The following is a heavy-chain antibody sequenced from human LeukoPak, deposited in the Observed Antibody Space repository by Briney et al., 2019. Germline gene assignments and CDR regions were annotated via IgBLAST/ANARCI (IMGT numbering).Heavy chain of an antibody. D-gene: IGHD3-10*01. CDR1: GYTFTGYY. Sequence: ASVKVSCKASGYTFTGYYMHWVRQAPGQGLEWMGWINPNSGGTNYAQKFQGRVTMTRDTSISTAYMELSRLRSDDTAVYYCATGGVRGVLMNWFDPWGQGTLVTVSS. CDR2: INPNSGGT. V-gene: IGHV1-2*02. J-gene: IGHJ5*02. CDR3: ATGGVRGVLMNWFDP.